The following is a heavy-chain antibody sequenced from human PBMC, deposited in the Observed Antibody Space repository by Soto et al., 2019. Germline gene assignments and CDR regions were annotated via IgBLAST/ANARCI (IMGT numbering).Heavy chain of an antibody. Sequence: GGSLRLSCAASGFMFSRHWMTWVRQAPGKGLEWVANIKQDGGEKSYVDSVKGRFTISRDNAKYSLFLQMNTLRAEDTAVYYCARAFLVGTESYEPFFDSWGQGTLVTVSS. D-gene: IGHD5-18*01. V-gene: IGHV3-7*03. CDR2: IKQDGGEK. CDR1: GFMFSRHW. J-gene: IGHJ4*02. CDR3: ARAFLVGTESYEPFFDS.